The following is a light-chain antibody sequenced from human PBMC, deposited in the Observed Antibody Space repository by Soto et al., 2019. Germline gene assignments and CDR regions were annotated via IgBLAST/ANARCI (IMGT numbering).Light chain of an antibody. CDR2: EVS. Sequence: QSALTQPASVSGSPGQSITISCTGTSSDIGQYNYVSWYQQHPGKAHKLVIYEVSYRPSGVSNRFSGSKSGNTAYLTITGLQADDEADYFCSSYTTFFTVLFGGGTKVTGL. CDR1: SSDIGQYNY. V-gene: IGLV2-14*01. CDR3: SSYTTFFTVL. J-gene: IGLJ2*01.